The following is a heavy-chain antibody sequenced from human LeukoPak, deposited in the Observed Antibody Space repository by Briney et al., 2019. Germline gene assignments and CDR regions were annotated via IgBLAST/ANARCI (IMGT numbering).Heavy chain of an antibody. CDR1: DGSISSHY. CDR2: IYTSGNT. J-gene: IGHJ4*02. Sequence: SETLSLTCTVPDGSISSHYWSWIRQPPGRGLEWIGYIYTSGNTNTNPSLKSRVTISVDTSKKQLSLNLSSVTAADTAVYYCARRALRIGAFDYWGQGIQVTVSS. V-gene: IGHV4-4*09. CDR3: ARRALRIGAFDY. D-gene: IGHD2/OR15-2a*01.